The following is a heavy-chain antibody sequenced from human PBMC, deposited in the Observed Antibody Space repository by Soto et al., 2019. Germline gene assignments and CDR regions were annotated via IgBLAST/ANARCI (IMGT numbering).Heavy chain of an antibody. CDR2: INHSGST. Sequence: QVQLQQWGAGLLKPSETLSLTCAVYGGSFSGYYWSWIRQPPGKGLVWIGEINHSGSTNYNPSLKSRVTISVDTSKNQFSLKLSSVTAADTAVYYCANLGNTIFGVVTSSDYWGQGTLVTVSS. CDR3: ANLGNTIFGVVTSSDY. D-gene: IGHD3-3*01. V-gene: IGHV4-34*01. J-gene: IGHJ4*02. CDR1: GGSFSGYY.